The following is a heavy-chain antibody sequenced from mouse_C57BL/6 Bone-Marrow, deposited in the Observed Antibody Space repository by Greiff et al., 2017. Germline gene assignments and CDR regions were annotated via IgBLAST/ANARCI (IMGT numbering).Heavy chain of an antibody. V-gene: IGHV7-1*01. CDR3: ARDALTGTRFAY. D-gene: IGHD4-1*01. J-gene: IGHJ3*01. CDR1: GFTFSDFY. Sequence: EVKLVESGGGLVQSGRSLRLSCATSGFTFSDFYMEWVRQAPGKGLEWIAASRNKANDYTTEYSASVKGRFIVSRDTSQSILYLQMNALRAEDTAIYYCARDALTGTRFAYWGQGTLVTVSA. CDR2: SRNKANDYTT.